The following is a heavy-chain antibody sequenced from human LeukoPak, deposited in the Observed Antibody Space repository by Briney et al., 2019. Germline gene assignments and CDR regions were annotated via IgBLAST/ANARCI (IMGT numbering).Heavy chain of an antibody. CDR1: GFTISSDA. CDR3: AKGTHSTGWTGFDY. J-gene: IGHJ4*02. D-gene: IGHD6-19*01. CDR2: ISSSGGNT. V-gene: IGHV3-23*01. Sequence: GGSLRLSCAASGFTISSDAMSWVRQAPGKGLEWVSGISSSGGNTYYADSVKGRFTISRDNSRSTLYLQMNSLRAEDTAVYYCAKGTHSTGWTGFDYWGQGTLVAVSS.